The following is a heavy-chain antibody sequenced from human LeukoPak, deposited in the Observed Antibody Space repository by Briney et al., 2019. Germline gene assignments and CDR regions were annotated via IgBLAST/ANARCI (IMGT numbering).Heavy chain of an antibody. CDR2: IYYSGST. V-gene: IGHV4-59*01. CDR1: GGSISSYY. CDR3: ARDRQGYYFDY. J-gene: IGHJ4*02. Sequence: PSETLSLTCTASGGSISSYYWNWIRQPPGKGLEWIGYIYYSGSTNYNPSLKSRVTISVDTSKNQFSLKLSSVTAADTAVYYCARDRQGYYFDYWGQGTLVTVSS.